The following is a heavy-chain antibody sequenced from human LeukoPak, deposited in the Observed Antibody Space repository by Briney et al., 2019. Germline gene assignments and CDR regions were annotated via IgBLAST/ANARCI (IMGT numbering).Heavy chain of an antibody. V-gene: IGHV4-61*08. CDR1: GGSVYTSDYY. Sequence: SETLSLTCTVSGGSVYTSDYYWGWVRQPPGKGPEWIGDIFYTGKTNYNPSLKSRVSISIDTSKNQFSLKLSSVTAADTAVYYCARGHFRVSLDVWGKGTTVTVSS. CDR3: ARGHFRVSLDV. D-gene: IGHD3-10*01. J-gene: IGHJ6*04. CDR2: IFYTGKT.